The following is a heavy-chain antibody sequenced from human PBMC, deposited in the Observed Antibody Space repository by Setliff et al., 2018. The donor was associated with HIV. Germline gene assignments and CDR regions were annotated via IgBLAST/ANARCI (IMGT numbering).Heavy chain of an antibody. CDR2: ISSSGTT. V-gene: IGHV4-4*09. CDR3: ARLGRAIDDGGSSLRLDF. Sequence: PSETLSLTCVVSDDSFSNYDWTWIRQSPGKALEWIGYISSSGTTTYNPSLRSRVTISIETSNTRFSLWLRSATAADTATYFCARLGRAIDDGGSSLRLDFWGQGMLVTVSS. J-gene: IGHJ4*02. CDR1: DDSFSNYD. D-gene: IGHD2-21*01.